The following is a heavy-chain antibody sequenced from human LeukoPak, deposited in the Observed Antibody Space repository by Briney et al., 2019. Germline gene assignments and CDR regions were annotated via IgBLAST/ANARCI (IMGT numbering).Heavy chain of an antibody. D-gene: IGHD2-2*01. Sequence: PSETLSLICTVSGGSISSSSYSWGWLRQPPGKGLEWIGEINHSGSTNYNPSLKSRVTISVDTSKNQFSLKLSSVTAADTAVYYCEGVPAADDAFDIWGQGTMVTVSS. J-gene: IGHJ3*02. CDR1: GGSISSSSYS. CDR2: INHSGST. V-gene: IGHV4-39*07. CDR3: EGVPAADDAFDI.